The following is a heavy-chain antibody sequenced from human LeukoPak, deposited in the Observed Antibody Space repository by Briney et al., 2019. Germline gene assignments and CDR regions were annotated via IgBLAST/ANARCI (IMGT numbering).Heavy chain of an antibody. CDR2: IDWDDDK. J-gene: IGHJ4*02. Sequence: SGPALVISPQTLTLTCTFSGFSLTPRGMCVSWVRQPPGKALEWLARIDWDDDKYYSTSLKTRLTISKDTSKNQVVLTMTNMDPVDTATYYCARRPSVVTVGFDYWGQGTLVTVSS. V-gene: IGHV2-70*11. CDR3: ARRPSVVTVGFDY. D-gene: IGHD2-21*02. CDR1: GFSLTPRGMC.